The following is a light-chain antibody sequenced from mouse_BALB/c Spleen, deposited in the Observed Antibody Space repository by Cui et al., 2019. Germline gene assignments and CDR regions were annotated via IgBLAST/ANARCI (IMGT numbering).Light chain of an antibody. V-gene: IGKV1-122*01. CDR1: QSLENSNGNTY. CDR3: LQVTHVPPYT. CDR2: RVS. Sequence: DAVMTQTPLSLPVSLGDQASISCRSSQSLENSNGNTYLNWYLQKPGQSPQLLIYRVSNRFSGVLDRFSGSGSGTDFTLKISRVEAEDLGVYFCLQVTHVPPYTFGGGTKLEIK. J-gene: IGKJ2*01.